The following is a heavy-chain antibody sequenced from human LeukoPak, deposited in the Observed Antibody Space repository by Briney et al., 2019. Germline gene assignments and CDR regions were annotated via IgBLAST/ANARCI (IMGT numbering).Heavy chain of an antibody. J-gene: IGHJ1*01. CDR1: GFSFSSYP. CDR2: IKRETAGGTI. D-gene: IGHD3-22*01. CDR3: TTDRYYDNSELQFQH. V-gene: IGHV3-15*01. Sequence: GGSLRLSCVASGFSFSSYPMSWVRQAPGKGLEWLGRIKRETAGGTIDYAAPVKGRFTISRDDSRNTLYLQMDSLKIEDTAVYYCTTDRYYDNSELQFQHWGQGTLVTVSS.